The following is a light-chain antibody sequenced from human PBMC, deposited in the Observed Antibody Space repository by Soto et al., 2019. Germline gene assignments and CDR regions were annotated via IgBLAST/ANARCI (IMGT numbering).Light chain of an antibody. CDR1: QSVSIN. J-gene: IGKJ1*01. Sequence: EIVMTQSPATLSVSPGERATLSCRASQSVSINLAWYQQKPGQAPRLLIYGASTRATGIPARFSGSGSGTEFTLTISGLQSEDFAVYYCQHYTNWPPWTFGQGTKVEIK. CDR3: QHYTNWPPWT. CDR2: GAS. V-gene: IGKV3-15*01.